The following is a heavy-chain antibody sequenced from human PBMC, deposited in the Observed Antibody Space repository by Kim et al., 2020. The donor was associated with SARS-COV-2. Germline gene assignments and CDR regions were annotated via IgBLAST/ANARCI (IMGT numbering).Heavy chain of an antibody. CDR3: VKADTYSGSYYDY. Sequence: GGSLRLSCSASGFSFNSYAMHWVRQAPGKGLQYVSAISTNGGSTYYADPVKGRFTISRDNSKNTLYLQMSSLRTDDTAVYYCVKADTYSGSYYDYWGQGTLVTVSS. CDR1: GFSFNSYA. V-gene: IGHV3-64D*09. D-gene: IGHD1-26*01. CDR2: ISTNGGST. J-gene: IGHJ4*02.